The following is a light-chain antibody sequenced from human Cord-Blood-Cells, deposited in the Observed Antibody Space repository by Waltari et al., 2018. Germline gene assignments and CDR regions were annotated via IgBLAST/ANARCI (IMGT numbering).Light chain of an antibody. CDR2: GAS. CDR3: QRYGSSIFT. Sequence: EIVLTQSPGTLSLSPGERATLSCRASQSVSSSYLAWYQQKPGQAPRLHIYGASSRATGIPDRFSGSGSGTDFTLTISRLEPEDFAVYYCQRYGSSIFTFGPGTKVDIK. CDR1: QSVSSSY. V-gene: IGKV3-20*01. J-gene: IGKJ3*01.